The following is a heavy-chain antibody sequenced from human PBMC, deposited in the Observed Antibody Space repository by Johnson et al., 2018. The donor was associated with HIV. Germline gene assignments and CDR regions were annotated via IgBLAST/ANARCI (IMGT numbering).Heavy chain of an antibody. CDR3: AREDQNWNYDHAFDI. J-gene: IGHJ3*02. CDR1: GFTFFSYG. D-gene: IGHD1-7*01. CDR2: ISYDGSNK. V-gene: IGHV3-30*03. Sequence: QVQLVESGGGVVQPGRSLRLSCVASGFTFFSYGMHWVRQAPGKGLEWVAVISYDGSNKYYADSVKGRFTISRDNSKNTLYLQMNSLRAEDTAVYYCAREDQNWNYDHAFDIWGQGTMVTVSS.